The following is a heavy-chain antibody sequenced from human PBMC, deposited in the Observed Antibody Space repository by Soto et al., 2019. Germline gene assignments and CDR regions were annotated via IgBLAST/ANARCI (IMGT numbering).Heavy chain of an antibody. J-gene: IGHJ4*02. CDR3: ARYYYDSSGYYPL. CDR1: GFTFSSYG. D-gene: IGHD3-22*01. Sequence: QVQLVESGGGVVQPGRSLRLSCAASGFTFSSYGMNWVRQAPGKGLEWVAVIWSDGSNKYYADSVKGRFTISRDNSQNTLYRQMNSLRAEDTAVYYCARYYYDSSGYYPLWGQGTLVTVSS. CDR2: IWSDGSNK. V-gene: IGHV3-33*01.